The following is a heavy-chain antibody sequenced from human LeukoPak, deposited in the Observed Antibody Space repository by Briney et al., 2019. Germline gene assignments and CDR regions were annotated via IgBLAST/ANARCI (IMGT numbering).Heavy chain of an antibody. CDR2: INHSGST. CDR3: ARGLGYRSSTSCYRGRANWFDP. J-gene: IGHJ5*02. Sequence: SETLSLTCAVYGGSFSGYYWSWIRQRRGTGLEWIGEINHSGSTNYNPSLKSRVTISVDTSKNQFSLKLSSVTAADTAVYYCARGLGYRSSTSCYRGRANWFDPWGQGTLVTVSS. CDR1: GGSFSGYY. V-gene: IGHV4-34*01. D-gene: IGHD2-2*01.